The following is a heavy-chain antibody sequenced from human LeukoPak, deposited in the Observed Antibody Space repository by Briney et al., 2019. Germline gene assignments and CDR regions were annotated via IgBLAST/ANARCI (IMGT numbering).Heavy chain of an antibody. J-gene: IGHJ4*02. CDR1: GFTFSSYG. Sequence: PGGSLRLSCAASGFTFSSYGMHWVRQAPGKGLEWVAFIRYDGSNKYYADSVKVRFTISRDNSKNRLYLQMNSLRAEDTAVYYCARQNSGSGEVDYWGQGPLVTVSS. CDR3: ARQNSGSGEVDY. CDR2: IRYDGSNK. V-gene: IGHV3-30*02. D-gene: IGHD6-13*01.